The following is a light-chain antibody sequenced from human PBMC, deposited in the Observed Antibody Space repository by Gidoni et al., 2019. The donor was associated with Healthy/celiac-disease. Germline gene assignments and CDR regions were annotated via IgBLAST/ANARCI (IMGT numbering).Light chain of an antibody. CDR3: QQRSNWPRGT. Sequence: ELVLTQSPATLSLSPGERATLSCRASQSVYKYLAWYQQKPGQAPRLLIYGASNRATGIPARFSGSGSGTDFTLTISSLEPEDFAVYYCQQRSNWPRGTFGQGTKVDIK. CDR2: GAS. J-gene: IGKJ1*01. CDR1: QSVYKY. V-gene: IGKV3-11*01.